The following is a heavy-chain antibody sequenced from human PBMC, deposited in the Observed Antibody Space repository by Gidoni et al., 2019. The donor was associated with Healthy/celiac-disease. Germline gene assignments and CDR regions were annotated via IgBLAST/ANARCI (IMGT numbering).Heavy chain of an antibody. J-gene: IGHJ3*02. D-gene: IGHD3-22*01. CDR2: INAGNGNT. CDR3: ARGYQPYDSSGYIRGFDAFDI. CDR1: GYTFTSYA. Sequence: QVQLVQSGAEVKKPGASVKVSCKASGYTFTSYAMHWVRQAPGQRLEWMGWINAGNGNTKYSQKFQGRVTITRDTSASTAYMELSSLRSEDTAVYYCARGYQPYDSSGYIRGFDAFDIWGQGTMVTVSS. V-gene: IGHV1-3*01.